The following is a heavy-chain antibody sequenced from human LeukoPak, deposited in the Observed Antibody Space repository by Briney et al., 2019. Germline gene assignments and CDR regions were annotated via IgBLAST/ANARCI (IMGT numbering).Heavy chain of an antibody. CDR1: GYTFTGYY. J-gene: IGHJ4*02. CDR3: ARAIPSSDY. Sequence: ASVKVSCKASGYTFTGYYIHWVRQAPGQGLEWMGRINPNNGGTNYAQKFQGRVTMTRDMSMSTAYMELSRLRSEDTAVYYCARAIPSSDYWGQGTLVTVSS. CDR2: INPNNGGT. D-gene: IGHD2-21*01. V-gene: IGHV1-2*06.